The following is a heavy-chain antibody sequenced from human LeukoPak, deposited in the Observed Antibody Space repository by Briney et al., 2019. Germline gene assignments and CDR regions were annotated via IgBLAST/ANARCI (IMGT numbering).Heavy chain of an antibody. CDR3: ARSNIVGATSPFDY. Sequence: PSQTLSLTCTVSGGSISSGDYYWSWIRQPSGKGLEWIGYIYYSGSTYYNPSLKSRVTISVDTSKNQFSLKLSSVTAADTAVYYCARSNIVGATSPFDYWGQGTLVTVSS. J-gene: IGHJ4*02. CDR1: GGSISSGDYY. D-gene: IGHD1-26*01. V-gene: IGHV4-30-4*08. CDR2: IYYSGST.